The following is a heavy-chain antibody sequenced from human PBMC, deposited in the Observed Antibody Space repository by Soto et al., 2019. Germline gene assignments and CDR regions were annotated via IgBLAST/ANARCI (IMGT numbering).Heavy chain of an antibody. Sequence: GGSLRLSCAASGFTFSSYAMSWVRQAPGKGLEWVSDISGSGGSTYYADSVKGRFTISRDNSKNTLYLQMNSLRAEDTAVYYCAKKYSSSWYYYYYGMDVWGQGTTVTVSS. CDR1: GFTFSSYA. CDR2: ISGSGGST. J-gene: IGHJ6*02. D-gene: IGHD6-13*01. V-gene: IGHV3-23*01. CDR3: AKKYSSSWYYYYYGMDV.